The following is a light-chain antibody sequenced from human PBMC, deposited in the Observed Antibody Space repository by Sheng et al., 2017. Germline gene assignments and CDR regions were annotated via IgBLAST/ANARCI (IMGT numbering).Light chain of an antibody. V-gene: IGKV1-5*03. CDR2: KAS. CDR3: QHYDAYSLTWT. CDR1: QSISSW. Sequence: DIQMTQSPSTLSASVGDRVTITCRASQSISSWLAWFQQKPGKAPNLLIYKASNLESGVPSRFSGSGSGTEFTLTINSLQPDDFATYYCQHYDAYSLTWT. J-gene: IGKJ1*01.